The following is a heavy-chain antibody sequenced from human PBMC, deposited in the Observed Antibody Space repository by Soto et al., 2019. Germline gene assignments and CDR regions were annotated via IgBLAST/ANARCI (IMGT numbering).Heavy chain of an antibody. D-gene: IGHD1-26*01. CDR2: ISYDGSNK. J-gene: IGHJ5*02. CDR3: ASAGWVVGATTATEWFDP. V-gene: IGHV3-30-3*01. Sequence: QVQLVESGGGVVQPGRSLRLSCAASGFTFSSYAMHWVRQAPGKGLEWVAVISYDGSNKYYADSVKGRFTISRDNSNNTLYLQMNSLRAEDTAVYYCASAGWVVGATTATEWFDPWGQGTLVTVSS. CDR1: GFTFSSYA.